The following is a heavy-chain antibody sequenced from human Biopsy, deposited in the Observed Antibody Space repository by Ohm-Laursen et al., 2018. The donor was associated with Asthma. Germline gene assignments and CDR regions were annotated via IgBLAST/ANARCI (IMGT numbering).Heavy chain of an antibody. Sequence: PSQTLSLTCPVSGGSVSSGSYYWSWIRQPPGKGLAWVSYISYSGSTDYNPSLKGRLTISMDTSKNQFSLKLSSVTAADTAVYYCARVPTTLRYFDLWGRGTLVTVSS. CDR2: ISYSGST. CDR3: ARVPTTLRYFDL. D-gene: IGHD2-15*01. J-gene: IGHJ2*01. V-gene: IGHV4-61*01. CDR1: GGSVSSGSYY.